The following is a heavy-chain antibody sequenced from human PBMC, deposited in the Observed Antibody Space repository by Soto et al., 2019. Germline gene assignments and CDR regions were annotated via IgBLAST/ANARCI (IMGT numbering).Heavy chain of an antibody. CDR2: IIPIFGTA. V-gene: IGHV1-69*12. CDR3: ARSDSEGDYDYVPTPKAAFDY. CDR1: GGAFSSYA. Sequence: QVQLVQSGAEVKKPGSSVKVSCKASGGAFSSYAISWVRQAPGQGLEWMGGIIPIFGTANYAQKFQGRVTITADESTSTAYMEPSSLRSEVTAVYYCARSDSEGDYDYVPTPKAAFDYWGQGALVTVSS. J-gene: IGHJ4*02. D-gene: IGHD3-16*01.